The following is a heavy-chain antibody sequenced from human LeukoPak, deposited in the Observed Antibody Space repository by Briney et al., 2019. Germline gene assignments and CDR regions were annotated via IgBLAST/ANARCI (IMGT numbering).Heavy chain of an antibody. CDR1: GFTFSTYA. CDR3: ARDRWVGDYYDSMGA. D-gene: IGHD3-22*01. J-gene: IGHJ4*02. Sequence: GGSLRLSCAASGFTFSTYAMTWVRQVPGKGPEWVSSISSTGTYIYYADSVKGRFTISRDNAKNSLFLQMNSLRAEDTAVYHCARDRWVGDYYDSMGAWGQGTLVTVSS. CDR2: ISSTGTYI. V-gene: IGHV3-21*01.